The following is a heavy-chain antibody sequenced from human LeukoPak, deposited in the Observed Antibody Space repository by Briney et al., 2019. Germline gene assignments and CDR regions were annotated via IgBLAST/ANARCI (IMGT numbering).Heavy chain of an antibody. Sequence: GESLQISSKGSGYSFTSYWIGWVRQLPGKGLEWMGIIYPGDSDTRYSPSFQGQVTISADKSISTAYLQWSSLKASDTAMYYCAGAAAGTVGKYYYGMDVWGKGTTVTVSS. V-gene: IGHV5-51*01. CDR3: AGAAAGTVGKYYYGMDV. CDR1: GYSFTSYW. CDR2: IYPGDSDT. J-gene: IGHJ6*04. D-gene: IGHD6-13*01.